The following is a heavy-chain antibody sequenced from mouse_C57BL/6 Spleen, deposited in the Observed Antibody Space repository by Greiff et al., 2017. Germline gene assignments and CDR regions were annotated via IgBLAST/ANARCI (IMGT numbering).Heavy chain of an antibody. Sequence: VQLVESGTELVKPGASVKLSCKASGYTFTSYWMHWVKQRPGQGLEWIGNINPSNGGTNYNEKFKSKATLTVDKSSSTAYMQLSSLATEDSAVYYCAREGDYYGSSYDYWGQGTTLTVSS. V-gene: IGHV1-53*01. J-gene: IGHJ2*01. CDR1: GYTFTSYW. CDR3: AREGDYYGSSYDY. D-gene: IGHD1-1*01. CDR2: INPSNGGT.